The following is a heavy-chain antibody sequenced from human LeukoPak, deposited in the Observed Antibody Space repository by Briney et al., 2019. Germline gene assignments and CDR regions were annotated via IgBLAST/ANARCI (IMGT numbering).Heavy chain of an antibody. CDR2: ISGDGGST. Sequence: GGSLRLSCAASGFTFDDYAMHWVRQAPGKGLEWVSLISGDGGSTYYADSVKGRFTISRDDSKNSLYLQMNSLRTEDTALYYCAKEYTPYSSRGHYDSSGYWAFDIWGQGTMVTVSS. CDR1: GFTFDDYA. J-gene: IGHJ3*02. D-gene: IGHD3-22*01. V-gene: IGHV3-43*02. CDR3: AKEYTPYSSRGHYDSSGYWAFDI.